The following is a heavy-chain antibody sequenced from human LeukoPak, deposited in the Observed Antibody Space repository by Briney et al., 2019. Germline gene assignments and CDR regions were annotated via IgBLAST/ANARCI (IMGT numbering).Heavy chain of an antibody. CDR1: GYTLTELS. CDR3: ATVPYGSGPLDY. V-gene: IGHV1-24*01. CDR2: FDPEDGET. D-gene: IGHD3-10*01. Sequence: ASVKVSCKVSGYTLTELSMHWVRQAPGKGLEWMGGFDPEDGETIYAQRFQGRVTMTEATSTDTAYMELSSLRSEDTAVYYCATVPYGSGPLDYWGQGTLVTVSS. J-gene: IGHJ4*02.